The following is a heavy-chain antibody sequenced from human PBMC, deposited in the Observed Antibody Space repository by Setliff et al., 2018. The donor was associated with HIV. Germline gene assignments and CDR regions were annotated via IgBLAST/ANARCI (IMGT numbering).Heavy chain of an antibody. CDR3: AKGSGFYDY. D-gene: IGHD3-22*01. J-gene: IGHJ4*02. V-gene: IGHV3-53*01. CDR1: GFTVSSNY. Sequence: QPGGSLRLSCAASGFTVSSNYMTWVRQAPGKGLEWVALMYDGGSTYYADSVKGRFTITRDISKNTLDLQMNSLRVDDTAVYYCAKGSGFYDYWGQGTLVTVSS. CDR2: MYDGGST.